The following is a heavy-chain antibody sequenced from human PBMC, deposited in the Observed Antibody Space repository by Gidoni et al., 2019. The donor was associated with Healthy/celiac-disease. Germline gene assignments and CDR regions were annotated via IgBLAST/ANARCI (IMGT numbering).Heavy chain of an antibody. V-gene: IGHV3-48*02. D-gene: IGHD2-2*03. J-gene: IGHJ4*02. Sequence: EVQLVESGGGLVQPGGSLRLSCAASGFTFSSYSMNWVRQAPGKGLEWVSYISSSSSTIYYADSVKGRFTISRDNAKNSLYLQMNSLRDEDTAVYYCARERLDPGAAESYFDYWGQGTLVTVSS. CDR3: ARERLDPGAAESYFDY. CDR2: ISSSSSTI. CDR1: GFTFSSYS.